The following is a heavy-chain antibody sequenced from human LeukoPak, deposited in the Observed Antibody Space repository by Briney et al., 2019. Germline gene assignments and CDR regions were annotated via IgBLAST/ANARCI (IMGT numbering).Heavy chain of an antibody. Sequence: EASVKVSCKASGYTFTSYDINWVRQATGQGLEWMGWMNPNSGNTGYAQKFQGRVTMTRNTSISTAYMELSSLRSEDTAVYYCARELVGAAAGTYYYYGMDVWGQGTTVTVSS. D-gene: IGHD6-13*01. CDR2: MNPNSGNT. V-gene: IGHV1-8*01. J-gene: IGHJ6*02. CDR3: ARELVGAAAGTYYYYGMDV. CDR1: GYTFTSYD.